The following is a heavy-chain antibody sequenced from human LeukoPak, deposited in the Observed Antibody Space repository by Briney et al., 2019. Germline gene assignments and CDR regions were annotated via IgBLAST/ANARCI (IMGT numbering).Heavy chain of an antibody. CDR1: GFTFSSYS. CDR2: ISSSSYI. V-gene: IGHV3-21*01. CDR3: ARVPNYYDSSGGFDY. D-gene: IGHD3-22*01. Sequence: PGGSQRLSCAASGFTFSSYSMNWVRQARGKGLEWVSSISSSSYIYYADSVKGRFTISRDNAKNSLYLQMNSLRAEDTAVYYCARVPNYYDSSGGFDYWGQGTLVTVSS. J-gene: IGHJ4*02.